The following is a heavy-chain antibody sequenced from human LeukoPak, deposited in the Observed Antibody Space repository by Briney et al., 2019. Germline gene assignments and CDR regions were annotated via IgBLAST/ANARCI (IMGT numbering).Heavy chain of an antibody. J-gene: IGHJ4*02. CDR2: ISSNGGST. CDR3: ARVAAAGSSDY. D-gene: IGHD6-13*01. CDR1: GFTFSSYA. Sequence: GGSLRLSCAASGFTFSSYAMHWVRQAPGKGLEYVSAISSNGGSTYYANSVKGRFTISRGNSKNTLYLQMGSLRAEDMAVYYCARVAAAGSSDYWGQGTLVTVSS. V-gene: IGHV3-64*01.